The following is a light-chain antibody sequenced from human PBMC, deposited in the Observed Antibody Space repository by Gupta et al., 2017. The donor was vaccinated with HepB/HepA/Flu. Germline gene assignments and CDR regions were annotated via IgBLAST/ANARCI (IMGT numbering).Light chain of an antibody. J-gene: IGLJ2*01. Sequence: QVVLTPSPSASASLGASVSLTCTLSSGHSSYSIAWHQQQPQKGPRYLMRLNSDGSFNKGDAIPDRFSGSSSGAERYLTISRRQADDEYDYYRQTWGNAILFGGGTKLTVL. CDR1: SGHSSYS. CDR3: QTWGNAIL. V-gene: IGLV4-69*01. CDR2: LNSDGSF.